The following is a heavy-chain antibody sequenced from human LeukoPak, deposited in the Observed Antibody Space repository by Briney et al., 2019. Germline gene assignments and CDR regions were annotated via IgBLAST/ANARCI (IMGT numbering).Heavy chain of an antibody. Sequence: ASVKVSCKASGYTFTSYYMHWVRQAPGEGPEWMGVINPSVGSTSYAQQFQGRVTMTRDTSTSIVYMELSSPRSEDTAVYYCARGPEQWLEVYYYGMDVWGKGTTVTVSS. J-gene: IGHJ6*04. D-gene: IGHD6-19*01. V-gene: IGHV1-46*01. CDR2: INPSVGST. CDR1: GYTFTSYY. CDR3: ARGPEQWLEVYYYGMDV.